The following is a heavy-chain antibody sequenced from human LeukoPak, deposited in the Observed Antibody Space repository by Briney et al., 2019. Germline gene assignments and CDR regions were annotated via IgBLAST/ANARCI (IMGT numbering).Heavy chain of an antibody. V-gene: IGHV1-69*13. J-gene: IGHJ4*02. D-gene: IGHD5-18*01. CDR2: IIPIFGTA. Sequence: SVKVSCKASGGTFSSYAISWVRQAPGQGLEWMGGIIPIFGTANYAQKSQGRVTITADESTSTAYMELSSLRSEDTAVYYCARGRGYSRPFDYWGQGTLVTVSS. CDR1: GGTFSSYA. CDR3: ARGRGYSRPFDY.